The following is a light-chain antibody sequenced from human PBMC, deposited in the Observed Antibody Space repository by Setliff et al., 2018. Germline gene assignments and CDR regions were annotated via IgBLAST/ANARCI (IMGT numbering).Light chain of an antibody. CDR2: DVN. CDR1: STDVGDYNF. CDR3: CSYAGTHISYV. J-gene: IGLJ1*01. V-gene: IGLV2-11*01. Sequence: QSALTQPRSVSGSPGQSVTTSCTGTSTDVGDYNFVSWYQEHPGKAPKLIVFDVNKRPSGVPDRFSGSKSGNTASLTISGLQAEDEADYYCCSYAGTHISYVFGSGTKVTVL.